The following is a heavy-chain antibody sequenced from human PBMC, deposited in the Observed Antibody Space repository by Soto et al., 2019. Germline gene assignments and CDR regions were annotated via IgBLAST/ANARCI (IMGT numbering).Heavy chain of an antibody. CDR2: TDPSDSRT. Sequence: GESLKISCKGSGYTFTEYWISWVRQMPGKGPEWMGRTDPSDSRTHYSASFQGHVSIPSDKSSGAAYLKWSTLKASDTAMYYCTTHSKTLPTAPYEYLLYWYHGTLENVFS. CDR3: TTHSKTLPTAPYEYLLY. D-gene: IGHD5-12*01. CDR1: GYTFTEYW. J-gene: IGHJ4*01. V-gene: IGHV5-10-1*01.